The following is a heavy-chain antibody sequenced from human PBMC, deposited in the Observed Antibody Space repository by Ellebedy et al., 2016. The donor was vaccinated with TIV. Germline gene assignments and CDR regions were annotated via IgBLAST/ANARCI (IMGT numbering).Heavy chain of an antibody. CDR2: ISGSGGST. CDR1: GFTFSSYA. J-gene: IGHJ4*02. CDR3: ARATSGFDY. V-gene: IGHV3-23*01. Sequence: GESLKISCVASGFTFSSYAMSWVRQAPGKGLEWVSAISGSGGSTYYADSVMGRFTISRENAKNSLYLQMKSLRAEDTAVYYCARATSGFDYWGQGTLVTVSS. D-gene: IGHD5-24*01.